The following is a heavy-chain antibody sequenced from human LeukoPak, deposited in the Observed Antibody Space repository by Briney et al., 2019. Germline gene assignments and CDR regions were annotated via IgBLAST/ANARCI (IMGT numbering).Heavy chain of an antibody. D-gene: IGHD5-12*01. J-gene: IGHJ4*02. CDR2: ISGSGGST. V-gene: IGHV3-23*01. CDR3: AKDARCSGYGGLDY. CDR1: GFTFSSFA. Sequence: GGSLRLSCAASGFTFSSFAMSWVRQAPGKGLEWVSGISGSGGSTYYADSVKGRFTISRDNSKNTLYLQTNSLRAEDTAVYYCAKDARCSGYGGLDYWGQGTLVTVSS.